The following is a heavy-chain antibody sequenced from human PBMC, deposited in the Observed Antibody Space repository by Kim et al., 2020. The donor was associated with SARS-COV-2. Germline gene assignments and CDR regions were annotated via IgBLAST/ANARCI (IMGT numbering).Heavy chain of an antibody. CDR1: GGSISSTRYY. Sequence: SETLSLTCTVSGGSISSTRYYWYWIRQPAGKGLESIGRIRTSVSTYYSPSLKSRVTIAADTSKNQFSLNLDSVTAADTAVYYCASGVVESGGTHWVFLHFWGRGPRDSVPS. CDR3: ASGVVESGGTHWVFLHF. CDR2: IRTSVST. J-gene: IGHJ1*01. D-gene: IGHD3-9*01. V-gene: IGHV4-61*02.